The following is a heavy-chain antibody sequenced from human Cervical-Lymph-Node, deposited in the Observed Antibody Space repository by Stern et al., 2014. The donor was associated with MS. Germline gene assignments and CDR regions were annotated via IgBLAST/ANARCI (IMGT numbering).Heavy chain of an antibody. D-gene: IGHD1-7*01. V-gene: IGHV2-5*02. Sequence: QVTLKESGPTLVKPTQTLALTCTFSGFSLSTSGVGVGWIRQPTGKALERLAVIYWDDDKRYSPSLKSRLTIIKDTSKNQVVLMMTNMDPGDTATYYCAHRSTRYTWNYVLFDYWGQGTLVTVSS. CDR3: AHRSTRYTWNYVLFDY. CDR1: GFSLSTSGVG. CDR2: IYWDDDK. J-gene: IGHJ4*02.